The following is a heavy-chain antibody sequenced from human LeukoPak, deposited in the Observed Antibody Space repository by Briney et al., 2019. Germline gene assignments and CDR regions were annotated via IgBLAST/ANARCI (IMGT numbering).Heavy chain of an antibody. V-gene: IGHV1-2*02. CDR2: IKPDTGAT. J-gene: IGHJ4*02. CDR3: ARDHDFGPDY. CDR1: GYTFTGHY. D-gene: IGHD4/OR15-4a*01. Sequence: ASVKVSCKASGYTFTGHYFHWLRQAPGQGLEWMGWIKPDTGATNFAQKFHGRLTMTTDASISTGYMELRSLTSDDTAMYYCARDHDFGPDYWGQGTLVTVS.